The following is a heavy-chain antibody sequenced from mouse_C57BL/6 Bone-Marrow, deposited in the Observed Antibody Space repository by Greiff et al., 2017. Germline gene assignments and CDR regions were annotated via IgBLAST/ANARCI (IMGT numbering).Heavy chain of an antibody. CDR3: GRRYYFDY. CDR1: GFTFSSYT. J-gene: IGHJ2*01. CDR2: ISGGGGNT. V-gene: IGHV5-9*01. Sequence: EVMLVESGGGLVKPGGSLKLSCAASGFTFSSYTMSWVRQTPEKRLEWVATISGGGGNTYYPDSVKGRFTISRDNAKNTLYLQMSSLRSEDTALYYCGRRYYFDYGGQGTTLTVSS.